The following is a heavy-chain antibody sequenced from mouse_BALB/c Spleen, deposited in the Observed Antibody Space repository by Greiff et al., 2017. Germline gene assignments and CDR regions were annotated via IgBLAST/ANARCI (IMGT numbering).Heavy chain of an antibody. CDR1: GFTFSSFG. V-gene: IGHV5-17*02. Sequence: EVKLMESGGGLVQPGGSRKLSCAASGFTFSSFGMHWVRQAPEKGLEWVAYISSGSSTIYYADTVKGRFTISRDNPKNTLFLQMTSLRSEDTAMYYCARTSAGYDAMDYWGQGTSVTVSS. CDR3: ARTSAGYDAMDY. D-gene: IGHD6-1*01. CDR2: ISSGSSTI. J-gene: IGHJ4*01.